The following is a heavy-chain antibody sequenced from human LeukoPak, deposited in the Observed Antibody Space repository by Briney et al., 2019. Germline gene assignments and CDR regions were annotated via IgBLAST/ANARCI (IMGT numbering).Heavy chain of an antibody. D-gene: IGHD4-17*01. CDR1: GFTFSSYS. CDR2: ISSSSSTI. J-gene: IGHJ4*02. Sequence: SGGSLRLSCAASGFTFSSYSMNWVRQAPGKGLEWVSYISSSSSTIYYADSVKGRFTISRDNAKNSLYLQMNSLRDEDTAVYYCARDRNGNYGRWGFDYWGQGTLVTVSS. V-gene: IGHV3-48*02. CDR3: ARDRNGNYGRWGFDY.